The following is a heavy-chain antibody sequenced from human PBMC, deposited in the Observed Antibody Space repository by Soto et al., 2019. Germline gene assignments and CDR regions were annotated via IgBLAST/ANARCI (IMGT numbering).Heavy chain of an antibody. V-gene: IGHV3-30*18. CDR2: ISYDGSNK. J-gene: IGHJ6*02. CDR1: GFTFSSYA. CDR3: AKDGEYQPIQPNLYYSYGMDV. D-gene: IGHD2-2*01. Sequence: SGGSLRLSCAASGFTFSSYAMSWVRQAPGKGLEWVAVISYDGSNKYYADSVKGRFTISRDNSKNTLYLQMNSLRAEDTALYYCAKDGEYQPIQPNLYYSYGMDVWGQGTTVTVSS.